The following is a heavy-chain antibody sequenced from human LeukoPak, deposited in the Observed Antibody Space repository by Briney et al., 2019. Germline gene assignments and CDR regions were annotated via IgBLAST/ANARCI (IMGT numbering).Heavy chain of an antibody. V-gene: IGHV3-21*01. D-gene: IGHD6-19*01. CDR3: ARDRGPYSSGWYVRDYYYYMDV. CDR2: ISSSSSYI. CDR1: GFTFSSYS. Sequence: KAGGSLRLSCAASGFTFSSYSMNWVRQAPGKGLEWVSSISSSSSYIYYADSVKGRFTISRDNAKNSLYLQMNSLRAEDTAVYYCARDRGPYSSGWYVRDYYYYMDVWGKGTTVTVSS. J-gene: IGHJ6*03.